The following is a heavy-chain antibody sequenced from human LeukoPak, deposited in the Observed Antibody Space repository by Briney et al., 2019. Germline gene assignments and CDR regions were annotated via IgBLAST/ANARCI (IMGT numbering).Heavy chain of an antibody. CDR1: GGSISSYY. CDR2: IYTSGST. CDR3: AREVTTGIASAGRVGY. J-gene: IGHJ4*02. Sequence: SETLSLTCTVSGGSISSYYWSWIRQPAGKGLEWIGRIYTSGSTNYNPSLKSRVTMSVDTSKNQFSLKLSSVTAADAAVYYCAREVTTGIASAGRVGYWGQGTLVTVSS. V-gene: IGHV4-4*07. D-gene: IGHD6-13*01.